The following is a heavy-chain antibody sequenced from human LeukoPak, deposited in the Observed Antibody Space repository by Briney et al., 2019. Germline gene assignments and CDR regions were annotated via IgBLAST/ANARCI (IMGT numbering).Heavy chain of an antibody. Sequence: PSETLSLTCTVSGGSISSSSYYWGWIRQPPGKGLEWIGSVYYSGYTYYNPSLKSRVTISVDTSNDQFSLKLSSVTAADTAVYHCASLRERSYYARGFDYWGRGTLVTVSS. CDR1: GGSISSSSYY. D-gene: IGHD1-26*01. V-gene: IGHV4-39*01. CDR2: VYYSGYT. J-gene: IGHJ4*02. CDR3: ASLRERSYYARGFDY.